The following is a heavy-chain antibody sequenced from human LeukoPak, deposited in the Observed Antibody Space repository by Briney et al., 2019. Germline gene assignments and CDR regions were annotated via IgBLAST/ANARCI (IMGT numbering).Heavy chain of an antibody. CDR3: ARNKPGGWYGDY. D-gene: IGHD6-19*01. V-gene: IGHV1-69*01. CDR2: IIPIFGTA. J-gene: IGHJ4*02. Sequence: ASVKVSCKASGGTFSSYAISWVRQAPGQGLEWMGGIIPIFGTANYAQKFQGRVTITADESTSTAYMELSRLRSEDTAAYYCARNKPGGWYGDYWGQGTLVTVSS. CDR1: GGTFSSYA.